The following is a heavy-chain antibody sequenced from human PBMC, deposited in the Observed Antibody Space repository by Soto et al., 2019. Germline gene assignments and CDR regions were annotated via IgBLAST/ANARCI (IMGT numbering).Heavy chain of an antibody. J-gene: IGHJ5*02. CDR3: ARLSDIAVAGTCWFDP. V-gene: IGHV4-39*01. D-gene: IGHD6-19*01. CDR1: GGSISSSSYY. CDR2: IYYSGST. Sequence: SQTLSLTCTVSGGSISSSSYYWGWIRQPPGKGLEWIGSIYYSGSTYYNPSLKSRVTISVDTSKNQFSLKLSSVTAADTAVYYCARLSDIAVAGTCWFDPWGQGTLVTVSS.